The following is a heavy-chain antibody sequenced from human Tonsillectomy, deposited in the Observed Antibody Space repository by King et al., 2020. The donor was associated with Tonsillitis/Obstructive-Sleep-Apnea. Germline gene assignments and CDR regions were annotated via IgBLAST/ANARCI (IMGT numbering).Heavy chain of an antibody. D-gene: IGHD6-6*01. CDR3: AGDRHQTRIVDRLRHAHYYFDY. CDR1: GGSVSSGSYY. CDR2: IYYSGST. J-gene: IGHJ4*02. Sequence: QLQESGPGLVKPSETLSLTCTVSGGSVSSGSYYWSWIRQPPGKGLEWIGYIYYSGSTNYNPSFNIRVTISVDTSKNQFSLKVTSVTAADTAVYYCAGDRHQTRIVDRLRHAHYYFDYWGQGTLVTVSS. V-gene: IGHV4-61*01.